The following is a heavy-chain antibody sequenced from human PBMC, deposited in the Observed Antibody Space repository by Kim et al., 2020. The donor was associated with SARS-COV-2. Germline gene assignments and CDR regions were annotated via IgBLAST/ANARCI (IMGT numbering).Heavy chain of an antibody. CDR3: ARWGDSSGWYGMDV. Sequence: SETLSLTCTVSGGSISSSSYYWGWIRQPPGKGLEWIGSIYYSGSTYYNPSLKSRVTISVDTSKNQFSLKLSSVTAADTAVYYCARWGDSSGWYGMDVWGQGTTVTVSS. D-gene: IGHD6-19*01. CDR1: GGSISSSSYY. J-gene: IGHJ6*02. CDR2: IYYSGST. V-gene: IGHV4-39*01.